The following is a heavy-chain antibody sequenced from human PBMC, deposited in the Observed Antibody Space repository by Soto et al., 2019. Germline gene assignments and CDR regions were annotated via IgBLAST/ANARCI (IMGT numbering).Heavy chain of an antibody. CDR3: ARSHHSSSWYGYYYYYYMDV. CDR1: GYTFTSYG. V-gene: IGHV1-18*01. CDR2: ISAYNGNT. D-gene: IGHD6-13*01. J-gene: IGHJ6*03. Sequence: ASVKASCKASGYTFTSYGISWVRQAPGQGLEWMGWISAYNGNTNYAQKLQGRVTMTTDTSTSTAYMELRSLRSDDTAVYYCARSHHSSSWYGYYYYYYMDVWGKGTTVTVS.